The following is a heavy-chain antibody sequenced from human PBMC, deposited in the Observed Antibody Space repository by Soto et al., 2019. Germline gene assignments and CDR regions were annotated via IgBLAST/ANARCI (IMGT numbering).Heavy chain of an antibody. J-gene: IGHJ4*02. CDR2: LSPNGGST. Sequence: VSLRLSCAASGFTFSSFGMNWVRQAPGKGLEWVSSLSPNGGSTYYAESVKGRFTISRDNAKNTLFLQMDSLRAEDTAVYFCAKSKGSTIFGVVIYYFDTWGQGALVTVSS. V-gene: IGHV3-23*01. CDR1: GFTFSSFG. D-gene: IGHD3-3*01. CDR3: AKSKGSTIFGVVIYYFDT.